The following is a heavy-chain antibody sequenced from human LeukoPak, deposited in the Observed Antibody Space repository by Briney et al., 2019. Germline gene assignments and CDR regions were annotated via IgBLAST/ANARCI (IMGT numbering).Heavy chain of an antibody. CDR3: AKVGRGAIEAD. Sequence: PGGSLRLSCAGSGFTFSDFGMLWVRQAPDKGLQWLAMISSDGNIKVSLDSVKGQFTTSRENSKNTLYLEMTRLSVEDTAVYYCAKVGRGAIEADWGQGTLVIVSS. V-gene: IGHV3-30*18. CDR1: GFTFSDFG. CDR2: ISSDGNIK. D-gene: IGHD3-10*01. J-gene: IGHJ4*02.